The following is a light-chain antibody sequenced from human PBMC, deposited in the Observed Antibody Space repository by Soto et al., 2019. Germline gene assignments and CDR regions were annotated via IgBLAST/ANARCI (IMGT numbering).Light chain of an antibody. Sequence: QPVLTQPPSASGAPGQRVTITCSGSSSNIGSNAVDWYQQLPGTAPKLLFYDNDQRPSGVPDRFSGSKSGTSASLAISGLQSEDEADYYCAAWDDSLNGLYVFGTGTQLTVL. CDR3: AAWDDSLNGLYV. CDR1: SSNIGSNA. CDR2: DND. J-gene: IGLJ1*01. V-gene: IGLV1-44*01.